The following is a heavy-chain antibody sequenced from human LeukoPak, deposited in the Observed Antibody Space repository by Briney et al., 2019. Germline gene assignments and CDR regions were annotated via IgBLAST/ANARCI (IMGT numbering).Heavy chain of an antibody. Sequence: SQTLSLTCTVSGGSISSGDYYWSWIRQPPGKGLEWIGYIYYSGSTYYNPSLKSRVTISVDTSKNQFSLKLSPVTAADTAVYYCARARREMVRGVIIPDAFDIWGQGTMVTVSS. CDR1: GGSISSGDYY. CDR2: IYYSGST. CDR3: ARARREMVRGVIIPDAFDI. V-gene: IGHV4-30-4*01. D-gene: IGHD3-10*01. J-gene: IGHJ3*02.